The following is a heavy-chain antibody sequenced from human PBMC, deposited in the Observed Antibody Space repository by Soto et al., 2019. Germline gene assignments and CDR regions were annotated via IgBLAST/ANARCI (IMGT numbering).Heavy chain of an antibody. V-gene: IGHV3-33*01. CDR1: GFTFSSYG. CDR3: ARVSAGRFLEWFFDY. J-gene: IGHJ4*02. CDR2: IWYDGSNK. Sequence: GXSLRLSCVASGFTFSSYGMHCVRQAPSKGLEWVAVIWYDGSNKYYADSVKGRFTISRDNSKNTLYLQMNSLRAEDTAVYYCARVSAGRFLEWFFDYWGQGTLVTVSS. D-gene: IGHD3-3*01.